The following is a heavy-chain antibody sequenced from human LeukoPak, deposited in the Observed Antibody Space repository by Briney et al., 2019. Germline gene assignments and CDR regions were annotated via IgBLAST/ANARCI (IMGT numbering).Heavy chain of an antibody. CDR2: ISGSGGST. CDR3: ARGFWGVYGDGYDY. D-gene: IGHD4-17*01. J-gene: IGHJ4*02. Sequence: GGSLRLSCAASGFTFSSYAMGWVRQAPGKGLEWVSAISGSGGSTYYADSVKGRFTISRDNAKNSLYLQMTSLRAEDTAVYYCARGFWGVYGDGYDYWGQGTLVTVSS. V-gene: IGHV3-23*01. CDR1: GFTFSSYA.